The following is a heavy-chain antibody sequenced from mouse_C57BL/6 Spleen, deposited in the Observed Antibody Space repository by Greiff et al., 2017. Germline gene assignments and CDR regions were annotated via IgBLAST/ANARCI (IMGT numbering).Heavy chain of an antibody. CDR3: ALTRGKGYAMDY. CDR2: IRNKANGYTT. D-gene: IGHD2-12*01. J-gene: IGHJ4*01. Sequence: EVQVVESGGGLVQPGGSLSLSCAASGFTFTDYYMSWVRQPPGKALEWLGFIRNKANGYTTEYSASVKGRFTISRDNSQSILYLQMNALRAEDSATYYCALTRGKGYAMDYWGQGTSVTVSS. V-gene: IGHV7-3*01. CDR1: GFTFTDYY.